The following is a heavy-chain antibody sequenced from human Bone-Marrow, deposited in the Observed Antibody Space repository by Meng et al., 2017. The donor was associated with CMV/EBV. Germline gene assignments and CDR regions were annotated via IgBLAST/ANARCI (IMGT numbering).Heavy chain of an antibody. CDR2: IKQDGSEK. CDR1: GFTFSSYW. V-gene: IGHV3-7*01. CDR3: ARGLGFAY. Sequence: GESLKISCAASGFTFSSYWMSWVRQAPGKGLEWVANIKQDGSEKYYVDSVKGRFTISRDNAKNSLYLQMNSLRAEDTAVYYCARGLGFAYWGQGNRVNGAS. J-gene: IGHJ4*02.